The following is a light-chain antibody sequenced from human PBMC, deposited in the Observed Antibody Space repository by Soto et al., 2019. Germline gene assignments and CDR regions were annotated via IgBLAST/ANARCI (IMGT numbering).Light chain of an antibody. CDR3: CSYAGSYTFVV. V-gene: IGLV2-23*03. CDR2: EGS. CDR1: SSDVGSYNL. Sequence: QSALTQPASVSGSPGQSITISCTGTSSDVGSYNLVSWYQQHPGKAPKLMIYEGSKRPSGVSNRFSGSKSGNTASLTNSGLQAEDEADYYCCSYAGSYTFVVFGGGTKVTVL. J-gene: IGLJ3*02.